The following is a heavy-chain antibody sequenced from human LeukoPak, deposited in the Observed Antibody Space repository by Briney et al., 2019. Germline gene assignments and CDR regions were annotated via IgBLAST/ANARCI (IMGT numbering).Heavy chain of an antibody. J-gene: IGHJ5*02. CDR2: IRSKGYGETR. V-gene: IGHV3-49*04. Sequence: GGSLRLSCAASGFTFSNHGMNWVRQAPGQGLEWVGLIRSKGYGETREYAASVSGRFIISRDNSKSIVYLQMNSLKTEDTAVYYCTRIWNNWFDPWGQGTLVTVSS. CDR1: GFTFSNHG. D-gene: IGHD1-1*01. CDR3: TRIWNNWFDP.